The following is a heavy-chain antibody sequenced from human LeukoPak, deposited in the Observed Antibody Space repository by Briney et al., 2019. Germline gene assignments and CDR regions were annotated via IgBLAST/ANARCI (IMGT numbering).Heavy chain of an antibody. D-gene: IGHD3-22*01. J-gene: IGHJ4*02. CDR1: GYSFTSYW. Sequence: GASLKISCKGSGYSFTSYWIGWVRQMPGKGLEWMGIIYPGDSDTRYSPSFQGQVTISADKSISTAYLQWSSLKASDTAMYYCARQAYDSSGYYYFDYWGQGTLVTVSS. V-gene: IGHV5-51*01. CDR2: IYPGDSDT. CDR3: ARQAYDSSGYYYFDY.